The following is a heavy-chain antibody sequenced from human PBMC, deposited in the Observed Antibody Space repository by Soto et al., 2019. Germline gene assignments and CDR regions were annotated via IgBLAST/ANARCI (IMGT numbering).Heavy chain of an antibody. CDR2: IYWDDDK. Sequence: QITLKESGPTLVKPTQTLTLTCTFSGFSLSTSGVGVGWIRQPPGKALEWLALIYWDDDKRYSPSLKSRLTXXKDTPKNQVGLTMTNMYPVDTATYYCAHSVNWFDPWGQATLVTVSS. CDR1: GFSLSTSGVG. V-gene: IGHV2-5*02. J-gene: IGHJ5*02. CDR3: AHSVNWFDP.